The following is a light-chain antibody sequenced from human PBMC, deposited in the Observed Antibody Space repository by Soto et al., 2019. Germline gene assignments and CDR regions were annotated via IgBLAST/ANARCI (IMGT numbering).Light chain of an antibody. CDR2: DVS. J-gene: IGKJ2*01. Sequence: EIVLTQSPGTLSLSPGERATLSCRASQSVRSSFFAWYQQKPGQAPRLLIYDVSVRATGIPDRFSGSGSETEITIPINRLEPEDYAVYYCQQHETSVMYTFGQGLKLEIK. V-gene: IGKV3-20*01. CDR3: QQHETSVMYT. CDR1: QSVRSSF.